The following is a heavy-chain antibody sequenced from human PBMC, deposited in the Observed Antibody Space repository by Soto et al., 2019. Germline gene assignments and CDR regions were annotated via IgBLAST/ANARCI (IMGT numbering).Heavy chain of an antibody. CDR3: AGGYSYSPGFYFDY. CDR1: GFTFSSYA. V-gene: IGHV3-33*08. D-gene: IGHD5-18*01. CDR2: IWYDGSNQ. J-gene: IGHJ4*02. Sequence: QVQLVESGGGVVQPGRSLRLSCAASGFTFSSYAMHWVRQAPGKGLEWVAVIWYDGSNQYYADSVKGRITISRDNSKNTLYLQMNSLRAEDTAVYYCAGGYSYSPGFYFDYWGQGALVTVS.